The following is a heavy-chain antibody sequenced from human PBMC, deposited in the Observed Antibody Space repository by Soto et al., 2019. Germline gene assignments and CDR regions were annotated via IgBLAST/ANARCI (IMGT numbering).Heavy chain of an antibody. D-gene: IGHD3-22*01. J-gene: IGHJ4*02. Sequence: QVQLQESGPGLVKPSQTLSLTCTVSGGSISSGGYYCNWIRQHPGKGLEWIGYIYYSGSTYYNPSLKSXVTXPVDTSKNQFSLKLTSVTAADTAVYYCARDSSGYYHFDSWGQGTLVTVSS. CDR1: GGSISSGGYY. CDR3: ARDSSGYYHFDS. V-gene: IGHV4-31*01. CDR2: IYYSGST.